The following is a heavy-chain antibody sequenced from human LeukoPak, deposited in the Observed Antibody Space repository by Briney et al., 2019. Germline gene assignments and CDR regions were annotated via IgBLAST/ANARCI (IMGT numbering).Heavy chain of an antibody. CDR3: ARDKNYYDSGNYPNGMDV. CDR1: GYTFTSYG. D-gene: IGHD3-10*01. CDR2: ISGYNGKT. J-gene: IGHJ6*02. Sequence: ASVKVSCKASGYTFTSYGISWVRQAPGQGLEWLGWISGYNGKTKYIQMLQGRVTMTTDPSTRTAYMELRSLASDDTAVYYCARDKNYYDSGNYPNGMDVWGQGTTVTVSS. V-gene: IGHV1-18*01.